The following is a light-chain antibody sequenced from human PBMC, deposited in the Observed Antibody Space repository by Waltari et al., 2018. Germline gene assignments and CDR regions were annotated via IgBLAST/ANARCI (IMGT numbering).Light chain of an antibody. J-gene: IGKJ1*01. CDR2: GAS. CDR1: QSVSSSY. Sequence: EIVLTQSPGTLSLSPGERATLSCRASQSVSSSYLAWYQQKPGQAPRLLIYGASSRATGIPDRFSGSESGTDFTLTISRLEPEDFAVYYCQQYGRLPWTFGQGTKVEIK. V-gene: IGKV3-20*01. CDR3: QQYGRLPWT.